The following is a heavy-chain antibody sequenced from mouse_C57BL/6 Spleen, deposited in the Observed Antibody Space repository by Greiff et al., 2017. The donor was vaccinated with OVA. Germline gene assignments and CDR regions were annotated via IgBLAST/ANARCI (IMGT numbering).Heavy chain of an antibody. CDR2: IDPETGGT. Sequence: QVQLKESGAELVRPGASVTLSCKASGYTFTDYEMHWVKQTPVHGLEWIGAIDPETGGTAFNQKFKGKAILTADKSSSTAYMELRSLTSEDSAVYYCTRSEYYYGSRYYFDYWGQGTTLTVSS. J-gene: IGHJ2*01. V-gene: IGHV1-15*01. CDR1: GYTFTDYE. D-gene: IGHD1-1*01. CDR3: TRSEYYYGSRYYFDY.